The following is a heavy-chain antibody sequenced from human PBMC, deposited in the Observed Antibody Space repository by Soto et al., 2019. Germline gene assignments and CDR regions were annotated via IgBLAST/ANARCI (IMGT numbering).Heavy chain of an antibody. CDR3: AARHFWSGPWTDTRLDC. V-gene: IGHV4-4*03. CDR2: ISHSGST. J-gene: IGHJ4*02. Sequence: PVTLSHTSAVADDSIDSSHGSNWVHQPTGKGLEWIGQISHSGSTNYHPPLTSRVTISVDKSKNHFSLKLTSVTAADTAVYYCAARHFWSGPWTDTRLDCWGQGTLVT. D-gene: IGHD3-3*02. CDR1: DDSIDSSHG.